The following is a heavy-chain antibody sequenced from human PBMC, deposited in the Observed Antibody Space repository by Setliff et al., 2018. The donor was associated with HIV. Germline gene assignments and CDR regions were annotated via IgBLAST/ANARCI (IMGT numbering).Heavy chain of an antibody. J-gene: IGHJ4*02. D-gene: IGHD6-6*01. CDR2: INHRGIA. Sequence: ETLSLTCAVYGGSFSGYYWTWIRQSPSGLEWIGEINHRGIANSSPSLKSRVTISIDTSKNQFSLRLTSVTAADTALYYCARAQIAAPRPYEYWGQGTLVTVS. CDR1: GGSFSGYY. V-gene: IGHV4-34*01. CDR3: ARAQIAAPRPYEY.